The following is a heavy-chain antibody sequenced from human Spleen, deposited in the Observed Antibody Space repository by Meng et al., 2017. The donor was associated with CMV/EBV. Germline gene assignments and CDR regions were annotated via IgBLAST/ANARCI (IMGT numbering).Heavy chain of an antibody. D-gene: IGHD3-10*01. Sequence: GGSLRLSCAASGFTFSSYAMSWVRQAPGKGLEWVSAISGSGGSTYYADSVKGRFTISRDNSKNTLYLQMNSLRAEDTAVYYCAKDDYYGSGSSQSFDPWGQGTLVTVSS. V-gene: IGHV3-23*01. CDR3: AKDDYYGSGSSQSFDP. CDR1: GFTFSSYA. J-gene: IGHJ5*02. CDR2: ISGSGGST.